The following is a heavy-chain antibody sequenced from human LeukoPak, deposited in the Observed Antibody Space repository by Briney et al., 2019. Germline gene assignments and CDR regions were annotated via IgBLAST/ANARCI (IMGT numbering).Heavy chain of an antibody. D-gene: IGHD3-22*01. Sequence: PSETLSLTCTVSGGSISSSSYYWGWIRQPPGKGLEWIGSIYYSGSTYYNPSLKSRVTMSVDTSKNQFSLKLSSVTAADTAVYYCARDDSSGYLPSDYWGQGTLVTVSS. CDR2: IYYSGST. CDR3: ARDDSSGYLPSDY. CDR1: GGSISSSSYY. J-gene: IGHJ4*02. V-gene: IGHV4-39*07.